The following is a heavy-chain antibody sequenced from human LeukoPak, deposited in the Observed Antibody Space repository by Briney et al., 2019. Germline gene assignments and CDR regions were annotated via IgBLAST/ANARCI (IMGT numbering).Heavy chain of an antibody. J-gene: IGHJ4*02. D-gene: IGHD3-10*01. CDR1: GDTFSSYA. CDR3: ASGSVRGVISPLDY. V-gene: IGHV1-69*05. CDR2: IIPIFGTA. Sequence: ASVKVSCKASGDTFSSYAISWVRQAPGQGLEWMGGIIPIFGTANYAQKFQGRVTITTDESTSTAYMELSRLRSDDTAVYYCASGSVRGVISPLDYWGQGTLVTVSS.